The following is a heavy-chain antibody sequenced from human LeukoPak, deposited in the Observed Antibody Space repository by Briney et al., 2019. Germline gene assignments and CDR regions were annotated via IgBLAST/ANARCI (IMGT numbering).Heavy chain of an antibody. CDR2: INPSGGST. D-gene: IGHD3-16*02. J-gene: IGHJ4*02. V-gene: IGHV1-46*01. Sequence: ASVKVSCKASGYTFINNYIHWVRQAPGQGLEWMGIINPSGGSTSHAQKFQGRVTMTRDMSTSTIYMEVSSLRSEDTAVYYCARGNYLWGSYRSYFDYWGQGTLVTVSS. CDR3: ARGNYLWGSYRSYFDY. CDR1: GYTFINNY.